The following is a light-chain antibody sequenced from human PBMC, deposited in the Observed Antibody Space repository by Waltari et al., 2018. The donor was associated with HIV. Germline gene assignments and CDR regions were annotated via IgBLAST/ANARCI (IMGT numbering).Light chain of an antibody. Sequence: DIQMTQYPSSLSASVGDRVTITCRASQSISTYLSWYQQKPGKAPKLLIYAASSLQSGVPSRFSGRGSGTDFILTISSLQPEDFATFYCQQSYSTPFTFGPGTKVDIK. CDR3: QQSYSTPFT. J-gene: IGKJ3*01. CDR1: QSISTY. CDR2: AAS. V-gene: IGKV1-39*01.